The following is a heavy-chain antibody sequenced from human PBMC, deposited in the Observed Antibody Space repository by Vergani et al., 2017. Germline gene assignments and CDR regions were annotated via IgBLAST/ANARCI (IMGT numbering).Heavy chain of an antibody. Sequence: QVQLQESGPGLVKPSETLSLTCTVSGVSISSYYWSWIRQPPGKGLEWIGYLYYSCRTNYNPSLKSRVTISVDTSKNQFSLKLSSVTAADTAVYYCVREQQLAYYFDYWGQGTLVTVSS. CDR3: VREQQLAYYFDY. CDR1: GVSISSYY. CDR2: LYYSCRT. V-gene: IGHV4-59*01. D-gene: IGHD6-13*01. J-gene: IGHJ4*02.